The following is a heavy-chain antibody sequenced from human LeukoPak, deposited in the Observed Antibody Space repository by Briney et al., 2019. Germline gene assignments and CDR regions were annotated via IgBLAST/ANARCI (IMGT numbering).Heavy chain of an antibody. CDR3: AKGGGYEAQYYYYYLDV. V-gene: IGHV3-30*02. CDR2: IRYDGSNK. J-gene: IGHJ6*03. D-gene: IGHD5-12*01. Sequence: GGPLRLSCAASGFTFSSYGMHWVRQAPGKGLEWVAFIRYDGSNKHYADSVKGRFTISRDNSKNTLYLQMKSLRAEDTAVYYCAKGGGYEAQYYYYYLDVWGKGTMVTISS. CDR1: GFTFSSYG.